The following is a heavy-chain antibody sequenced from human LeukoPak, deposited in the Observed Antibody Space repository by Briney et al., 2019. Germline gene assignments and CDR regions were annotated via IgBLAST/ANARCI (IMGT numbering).Heavy chain of an antibody. CDR1: GYSISSGYY. J-gene: IGHJ4*02. V-gene: IGHV4-38-2*01. D-gene: IGHD5-18*01. Sequence: SETLSLTCAVSGYSISSGYYWGWIRQPPGEGLDWIGSISHSGSTYYNPSLRSRVTISIDTSKNQFSLRLNSVTATDTAVYYCARVGGYSYGNYYFNYWGQGTLVTVSS. CDR3: ARVGGYSYGNYYFNY. CDR2: ISHSGST.